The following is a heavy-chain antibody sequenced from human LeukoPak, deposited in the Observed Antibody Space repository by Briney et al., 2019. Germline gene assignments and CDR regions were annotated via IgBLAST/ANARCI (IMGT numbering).Heavy chain of an antibody. V-gene: IGHV6-1*01. CDR1: GDSVSSNSAA. Sequence: SQTLSLTCAISGDSVSSNSAAWNWIRQSPSRGLEWLGRTYYRSKWYNDYAVSVKSRITINPDTSKNQFSLQLNSVTPGDTAVYYCARDRGSGYDPAYYFDYWGQGTPVTVSS. CDR3: ARDRGSGYDPAYYFDY. D-gene: IGHD5-12*01. J-gene: IGHJ4*02. CDR2: TYYRSKWYN.